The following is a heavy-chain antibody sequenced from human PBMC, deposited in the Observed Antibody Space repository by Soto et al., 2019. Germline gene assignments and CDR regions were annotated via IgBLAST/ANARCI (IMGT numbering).Heavy chain of an antibody. CDR2: ISSTTNNI. CDR1: GFTFTRYS. J-gene: IGHJ4*02. CDR3: ARESEDLTSNFDY. V-gene: IGHV3-21*06. Sequence: EVQLVESGGGLVKPGGSLRLSCAASGFTFTRYSMNWVRQAPGTGLEWVSSISSTTNNIYYGNSMKGRFTISRDNAKNSLYLEMNSLRAEDTAVYYCARESEDLTSNFDYCGQGTLVTVSS.